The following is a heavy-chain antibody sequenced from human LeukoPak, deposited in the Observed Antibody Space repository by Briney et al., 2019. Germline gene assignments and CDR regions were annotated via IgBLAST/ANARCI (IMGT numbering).Heavy chain of an antibody. CDR2: ISGSGGTT. Sequence: GGSLGLSCAASGFTFNNYAMNWVRQAPGKGLEWVSVISGSGGTTYYADSVKGRFTISRDSSKNTLYLQMNSLRAEDTAVYYCAKVSGGGLYYDGMDVWGQGTTVTVSS. J-gene: IGHJ6*02. CDR1: GFTFNNYA. D-gene: IGHD1-14*01. V-gene: IGHV3-23*01. CDR3: AKVSGGGLYYDGMDV.